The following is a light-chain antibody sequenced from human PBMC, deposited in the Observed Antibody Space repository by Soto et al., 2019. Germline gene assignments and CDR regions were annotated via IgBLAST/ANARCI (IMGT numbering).Light chain of an antibody. J-gene: IGKJ4*01. CDR3: QQRSSWPLT. CDR2: DAY. Sequence: EIVLTQSPATLALSPGETATLSCRASQTIRSLLGWYQQKPGQAPRLVIYDAYYRATDIPTRFSGSGSGTDFTLTISSLEPEDFGVYYCQQRSSWPLTFGGGTKVEI. CDR1: QTIRSL. V-gene: IGKV3-11*01.